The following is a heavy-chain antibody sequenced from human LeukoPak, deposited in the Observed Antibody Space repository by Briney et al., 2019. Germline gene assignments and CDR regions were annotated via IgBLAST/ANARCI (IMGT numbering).Heavy chain of an antibody. CDR3: ARVRVARRDGYNFDY. Sequence: GGSLRLSCTASAFTVSSNYMSWVRQAPGKGLGWVSVIYSAGSTYYADSVKGRFTISRDNSKNTLYLQMNSLRAEDTAVYYCARVRVARRDGYNFDYWGQGTLVTVSS. V-gene: IGHV3-66*01. J-gene: IGHJ4*02. CDR2: IYSAGST. D-gene: IGHD5-24*01. CDR1: AFTVSSNY.